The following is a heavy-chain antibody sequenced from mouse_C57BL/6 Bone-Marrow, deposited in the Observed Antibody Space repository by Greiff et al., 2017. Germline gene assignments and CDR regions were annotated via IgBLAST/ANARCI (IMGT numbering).Heavy chain of an antibody. CDR2: IDPSDSET. CDR3: ARRGYYGNYPHWYFDV. CDR1: GYTFTSYW. J-gene: IGHJ1*03. V-gene: IGHV1-52*01. Sequence: QVQLQQPGAELVRPGSSVKLSCKASGYTFTSYWMHWVKQRPIQGLEWIGNIDPSDSETHYNQKFKDKATLTVDKSSSTAYMQLSSLTSEDSAVYYCARRGYYGNYPHWYFDVWGTGTTVTVSS. D-gene: IGHD2-1*01.